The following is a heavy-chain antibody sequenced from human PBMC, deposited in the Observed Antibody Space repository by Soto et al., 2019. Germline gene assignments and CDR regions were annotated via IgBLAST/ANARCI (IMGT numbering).Heavy chain of an antibody. V-gene: IGHV1-18*01. CDR1: GYNFTRYG. D-gene: IGHD6-19*01. CDR2: ISAYSGDT. CDR3: VRARGASLTQSLMFDF. Sequence: QVQLVQSAAEVKPPGASVKVSCKASGYNFTRYGFSWVRQAPGQGLEWMGWISAYSGDTNYAQKFQGRVSMTTDTSTSTAYMDLRSLRSDDTAVYYCVRARGASLTQSLMFDFCGQGTLVTVSS. J-gene: IGHJ4*02.